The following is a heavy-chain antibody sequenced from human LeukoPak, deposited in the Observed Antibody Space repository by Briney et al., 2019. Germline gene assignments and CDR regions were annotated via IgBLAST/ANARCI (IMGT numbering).Heavy chain of an antibody. Sequence: GGSLRLSCAASGFTFSDYYMSWIRQAPGKGLEWVSYISSSGSTIYYADSVKGRFTISRDNAKNSLYLQMNSLRAEDTAVYYCARDRVPTRSSTSCYSDWGQGTLVTVSS. V-gene: IGHV3-11*04. CDR1: GFTFSDYY. CDR3: ARDRVPTRSSTSCYSD. J-gene: IGHJ4*02. D-gene: IGHD2-2*01. CDR2: ISSSGSTI.